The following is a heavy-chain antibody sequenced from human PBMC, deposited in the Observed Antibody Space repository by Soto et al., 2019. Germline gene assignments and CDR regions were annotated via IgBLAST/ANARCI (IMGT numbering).Heavy chain of an antibody. CDR1: GFTFSDHY. D-gene: IGHD3-10*01. Sequence: EVQLVESGGGLVQPGGSLRLSCVASGFTFSDHYMDWVRQAPGKGLEWVGRTRNKANSYTTEYAASVKGRFTISRDDSKNSLYLEMNSLKTEDTAVYYCVRVRGGDTYHFDYWGQGTLVTVSS. J-gene: IGHJ4*02. CDR2: TRNKANSYTT. V-gene: IGHV3-72*01. CDR3: VRVRGGDTYHFDY.